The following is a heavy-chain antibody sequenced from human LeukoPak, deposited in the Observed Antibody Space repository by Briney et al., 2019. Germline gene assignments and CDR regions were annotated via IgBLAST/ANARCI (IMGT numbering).Heavy chain of an antibody. CDR3: ARRLTQYDCFDP. J-gene: IGHJ5*02. Sequence: PSQTLSLTCAISGDSVSSNSVTWNWIRQSPSRGLEWLGRTYYRSMWYNDYAVSVRGRITVNPDTSKNQFSLHLNSVTPEDTAVYYCARRLTQYDCFDPWGQGILDTVSS. CDR2: TYYRSMWYN. V-gene: IGHV6-1*01. CDR1: GDSVSSNSVT. D-gene: IGHD2-2*01.